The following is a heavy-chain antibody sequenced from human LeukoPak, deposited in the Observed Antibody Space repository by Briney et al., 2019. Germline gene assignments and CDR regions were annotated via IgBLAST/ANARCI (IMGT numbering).Heavy chain of an antibody. CDR1: GYTFTSYY. CDR2: INPSGGST. D-gene: IGHD2-15*01. J-gene: IGHJ6*03. V-gene: IGHV1-46*01. CDR3: AAGYCSGGSCYPLIGYYYYMDV. Sequence: ASVKVSCKASGYTFTSYYMHWVRQAPGQGLEWMGIINPSGGSTSYAQKFQGRVTMTRDMSTSTVYMELSSLRSEDTAVYYCAAGYCSGGSCYPLIGYYYYMDVWGKGTTVTVSS.